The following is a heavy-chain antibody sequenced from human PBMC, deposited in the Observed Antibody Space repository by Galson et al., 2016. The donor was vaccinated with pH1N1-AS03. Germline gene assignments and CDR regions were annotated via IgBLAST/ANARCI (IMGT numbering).Heavy chain of an antibody. D-gene: IGHD4/OR15-4a*01. V-gene: IGHV3-53*01. Sequence: SLRLSCAASGLTVGNNYMSWVRQPPGKGLEWVSTIYNAGSTYYADSVKGRFTISRDNSKNTLYPQMNSLRAEDTAFYYCVRNDYENVDLQGFYFDYWGQGTLVTVSS. CDR3: VRNDYENVDLQGFYFDY. CDR1: GLTVGNNY. CDR2: IYNAGST. J-gene: IGHJ4*02.